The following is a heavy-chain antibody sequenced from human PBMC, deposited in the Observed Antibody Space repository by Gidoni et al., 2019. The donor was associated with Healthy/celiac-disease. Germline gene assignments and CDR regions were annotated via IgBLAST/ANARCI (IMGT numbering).Heavy chain of an antibody. CDR2: ISSSSSYI. Sequence: EVQLVESGGGLVKPGGSLRLSCAASGITFSRYSMNWVRQAPGKGLEWVSSISSSSSYIYYEDSVKGRFTISRDNAKNSLYLQMNSLRAEDTAVYYCARDDVLLWFGNAPDYWGQGTLVTVSS. CDR3: ARDDVLLWFGNAPDY. D-gene: IGHD3-10*01. CDR1: GITFSRYS. V-gene: IGHV3-21*01. J-gene: IGHJ4*02.